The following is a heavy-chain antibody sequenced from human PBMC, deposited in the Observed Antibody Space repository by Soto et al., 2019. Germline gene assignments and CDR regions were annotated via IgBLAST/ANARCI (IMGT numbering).Heavy chain of an antibody. D-gene: IGHD2-21*01. J-gene: IGHJ6*02. CDR2: IYPGDSDT. V-gene: IGHV5-51*01. Sequence: PGESLKISCKGSGYSFTNYWIGWVRHMPGKGLEWMGIIYPGDSDTRYSPSFQGQVTISADKSISTAYLQWSSLKASDTAMYYCARPPGGGEGNYYSRMDVWGRGTTVTVSS. CDR3: ARPPGGGEGNYYSRMDV. CDR1: GYSFTNYW.